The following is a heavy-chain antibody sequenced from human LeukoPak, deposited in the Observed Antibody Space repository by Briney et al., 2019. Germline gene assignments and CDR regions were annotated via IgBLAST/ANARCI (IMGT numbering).Heavy chain of an antibody. V-gene: IGHV3-23*01. J-gene: IGHJ5*02. CDR1: GFTFSSYA. Sequence: GGSLRLSCAASGFTFSSYAMSWVRQAPGKGLEWVSAISGSGGSTYYADSVKGRFTISRDNSKNTLYLQMNSLRAEDTAVYYCARDPSYFGVVISGWFDPWGQGTLVTVSS. CDR3: ARDPSYFGVVISGWFDP. D-gene: IGHD3-3*01. CDR2: ISGSGGST.